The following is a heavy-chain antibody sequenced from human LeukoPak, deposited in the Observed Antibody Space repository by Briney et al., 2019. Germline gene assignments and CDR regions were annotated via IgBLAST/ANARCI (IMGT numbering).Heavy chain of an antibody. CDR1: GGSISPYF. CDR2: IYYSGST. J-gene: IGHJ6*02. Sequence: PSETLSLTCTVSGGSISPYFWSWIRQPPGKGLEWIGYIYYSGSTNYNPSLNGRVTISIDTSQSQFSLKLRSVTAADTAVYYCARLTYYSESSGYRLDVWGQGTTVTVSS. CDR3: ARLTYYSESSGYRLDV. D-gene: IGHD3-22*01. V-gene: IGHV4-59*08.